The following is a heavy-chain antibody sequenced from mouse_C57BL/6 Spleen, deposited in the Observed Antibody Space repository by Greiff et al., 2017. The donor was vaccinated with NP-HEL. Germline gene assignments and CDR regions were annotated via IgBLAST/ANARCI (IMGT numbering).Heavy chain of an antibody. Sequence: VQLQQSGPELVKPGASVKISCKASGYSLTDYNMNWVKQSNGKSLEWIGVINPNYGTTSYNQKFKGKATLTVDQSSSTAYMQLNSLTSEDSAIYYCARSVHYYGSWAWFAYWGQGTLVTVSA. J-gene: IGHJ3*01. CDR2: INPNYGTT. CDR1: GYSLTDYN. CDR3: ARSVHYYGSWAWFAY. D-gene: IGHD1-1*01. V-gene: IGHV1-39*01.